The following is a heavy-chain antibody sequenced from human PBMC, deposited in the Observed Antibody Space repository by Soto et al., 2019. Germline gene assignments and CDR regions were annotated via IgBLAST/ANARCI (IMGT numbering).Heavy chain of an antibody. D-gene: IGHD2-15*01. CDR3: AYLPCSGGSCYWFSYSGMDV. CDR1: GFSLSTSGVG. CDR2: IYWDDDK. Sequence: QITLKESGPTLVKPTQTLTLTCTFSGFSLSTSGVGVAWIRQPPGKALEWLALIYWDDDKRYRPSLETRLTITKDTPKHQVVRTMTNVDSVDTATYYCAYLPCSGGSCYWFSYSGMDVWGQGTTVIVSS. V-gene: IGHV2-5*02. J-gene: IGHJ6*02.